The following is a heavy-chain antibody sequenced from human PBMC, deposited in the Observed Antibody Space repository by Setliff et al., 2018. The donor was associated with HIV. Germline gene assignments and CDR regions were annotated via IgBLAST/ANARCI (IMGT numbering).Heavy chain of an antibody. CDR1: GGSISSSSYY. CDR2: IYYSGST. CDR3: ARELGLGTYYYDSTGYPKANAFDI. Sequence: SETLSLTCTVSGGSISSSSYYWGWIRQPPGKGLEWIGSIYYSGSTYYNPSLKSRVTISVDTSRNQFSLKLSSVTAADTAVYYCARELGLGTYYYDSTGYPKANAFDIWGQGTMVTVSS. V-gene: IGHV4-39*07. J-gene: IGHJ3*02. D-gene: IGHD3-22*01.